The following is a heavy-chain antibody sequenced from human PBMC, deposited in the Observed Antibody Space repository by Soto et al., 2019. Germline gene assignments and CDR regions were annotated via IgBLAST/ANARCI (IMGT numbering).Heavy chain of an antibody. V-gene: IGHV3-48*01. CDR1: GFTFSSYS. CDR3: ARVSYYGSGSRPDY. Sequence: GGSLRLSCAASGFTFSSYSMNWVRQAPGKGLEWVSYISSSSSTIYYADSVKGRFTISRDNAKNSLYLQMNSLRAEDTAVYYCARVSYYGSGSRPDYWGQGTLVTVSS. CDR2: ISSSSSTI. J-gene: IGHJ4*02. D-gene: IGHD3-10*01.